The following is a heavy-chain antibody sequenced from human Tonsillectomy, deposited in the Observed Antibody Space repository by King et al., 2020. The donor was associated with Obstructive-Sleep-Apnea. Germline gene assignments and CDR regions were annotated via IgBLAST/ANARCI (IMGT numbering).Heavy chain of an antibody. CDR3: AKDRSDHLVSNDGFDI. Sequence: HVQLVESGGGVVQPGGSLRLSCAASGFTFSSYGMHWVRQAPGKGLEWVAFIRYDGSNKNYADSVKGRFTISRDNSKNTLYVQMNSLRAEETAVYYCAKDRSDHLVSNDGFDIWGQGTMVIVSS. CDR1: GFTFSSYG. CDR2: IRYDGSNK. D-gene: IGHD6-13*01. V-gene: IGHV3-30*02. J-gene: IGHJ3*02.